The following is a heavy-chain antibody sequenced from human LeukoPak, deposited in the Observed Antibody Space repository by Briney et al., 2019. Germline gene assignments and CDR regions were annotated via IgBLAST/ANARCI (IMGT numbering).Heavy chain of an antibody. D-gene: IGHD4-17*01. CDR3: ARDLDYGGDY. CDR1: GFTFSSNW. CDR2: IKPDGSAQ. Sequence: PGGSLRLSCATSGFTFSSNWMSWVRHVPGRGLDWVANIKPDGSAQYYAASVKGRFTVSRDNAKNSLYLQMNSLRVEDTAVYYCARDLDYGGDYWGQGTLVTVSS. J-gene: IGHJ4*02. V-gene: IGHV3-7*01.